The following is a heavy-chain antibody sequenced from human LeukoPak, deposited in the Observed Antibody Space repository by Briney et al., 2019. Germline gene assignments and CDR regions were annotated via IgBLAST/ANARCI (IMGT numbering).Heavy chain of an antibody. CDR1: GGSISSGGYY. D-gene: IGHD5-12*01. Sequence: SQTLSLTCTVSGGSISSGGYYWSWIRQHPGKGLEWIGYIYYSGSTYYNPSLKSRVTISVDTSKNQFSLKLSSVTAADTAVYYCARSAMGGYSKLDAFEIWGQGTMVTVSS. CDR2: IYYSGST. V-gene: IGHV4-31*03. CDR3: ARSAMGGYSKLDAFEI. J-gene: IGHJ3*02.